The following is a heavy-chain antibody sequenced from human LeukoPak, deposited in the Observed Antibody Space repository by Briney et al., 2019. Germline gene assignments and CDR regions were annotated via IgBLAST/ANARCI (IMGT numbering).Heavy chain of an antibody. CDR1: GFTFSSYA. V-gene: IGHV3-23*01. D-gene: IGHD6-19*01. CDR3: AKVPYRYSSGWQDY. CDR2: ISGSGGST. J-gene: IGHJ4*02. Sequence: PGGSLRLSCAASGFTFSSYAMSWVRQAPGKGLERVSAISGSGGSTYYADSVKGRFTISRDNSKNTLYLQMNSLRAEDTAVYYCAKVPYRYSSGWQDYWGQGTLVTVSS.